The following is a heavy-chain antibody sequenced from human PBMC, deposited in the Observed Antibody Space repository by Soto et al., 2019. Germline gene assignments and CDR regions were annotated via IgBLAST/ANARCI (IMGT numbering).Heavy chain of an antibody. J-gene: IGHJ3*02. V-gene: IGHV3-33*01. Sequence: QVQLVESGGGVVQPGRSLRLSCAASGFTFSSYGMHWVRQAPGKGLEWVAVIWYDGSNKYYADSVKGRFTISRENSKNTLYLQMNSLRAEDTAVYYCARDSLVHDAFDIWGQGTMVTVSS. CDR3: ARDSLVHDAFDI. CDR2: IWYDGSNK. CDR1: GFTFSSYG. D-gene: IGHD1-1*01.